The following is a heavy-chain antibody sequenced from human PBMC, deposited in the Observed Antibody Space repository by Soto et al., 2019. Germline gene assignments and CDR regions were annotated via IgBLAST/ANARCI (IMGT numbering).Heavy chain of an antibody. CDR1: GFTFGDYA. V-gene: IGHV3-49*03. J-gene: IGHJ6*02. D-gene: IGHD3-3*01. CDR2: IRSKAYGGTT. Sequence: LRLSCTASGFTFGDYAMSWFRQAPGKGLEWVGFIRSKAYGGTTEYAASVKGRFTISRDDSKSIAYLQMNSLKTEDTAVYYCTRVGDFWSGYYYYGMDVWGQGTTVTVSS. CDR3: TRVGDFWSGYYYYGMDV.